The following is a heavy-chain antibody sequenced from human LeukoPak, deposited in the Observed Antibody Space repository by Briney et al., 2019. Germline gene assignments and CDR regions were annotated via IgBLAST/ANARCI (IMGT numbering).Heavy chain of an antibody. CDR1: GFTFSSYA. Sequence: PGGSLRLSCAAFGFTFSSYAMSWVRQAPGKGLEWVSAISGSGGSTYYADSVEGRFTISRDNSKNTLYLQMNSLRAEDTAVYYCAKSPLDIVLVVYAKYYFDYWGQGTLVTVSS. D-gene: IGHD2-8*02. J-gene: IGHJ4*02. CDR3: AKSPLDIVLVVYAKYYFDY. CDR2: ISGSGGST. V-gene: IGHV3-23*01.